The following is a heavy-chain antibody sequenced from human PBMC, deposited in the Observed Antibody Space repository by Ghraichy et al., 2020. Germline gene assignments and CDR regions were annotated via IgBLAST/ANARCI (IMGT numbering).Heavy chain of an antibody. J-gene: IGHJ4*01. Sequence: GGSLRLSCAVSGFSFSSYWMHWVRQAPGKGLVWVARINGDGSSIRYADSVKGRFTFSRDNAKNTLYLNMNSLRAEDTAVYYCVRDLCETSSVCYYFAGDIWGQGTPVTVSS. D-gene: IGHD3-22*01. CDR1: GFSFSSYW. CDR2: INGDGSSI. V-gene: IGHV3-74*01. CDR3: VRDLCETSSVCYYFAGDI.